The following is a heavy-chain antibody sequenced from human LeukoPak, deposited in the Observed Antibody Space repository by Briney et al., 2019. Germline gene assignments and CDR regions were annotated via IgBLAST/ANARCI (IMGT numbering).Heavy chain of an antibody. J-gene: IGHJ4*02. CDR2: MNPNSGNT. CDR3: ARVNCSSTSCRSKVLDY. Sequence: ASVKVSCKASGYTFTNYDIHWVRQATGQGLEWMGWMNPNSGNTGYAQKFQGRVTITRNNSISTAYMELSSLRSEDTAVYYCARVNCSSTSCRSKVLDYWGQGTLVTVSS. CDR1: GYTFTNYD. D-gene: IGHD2-2*01. V-gene: IGHV1-8*01.